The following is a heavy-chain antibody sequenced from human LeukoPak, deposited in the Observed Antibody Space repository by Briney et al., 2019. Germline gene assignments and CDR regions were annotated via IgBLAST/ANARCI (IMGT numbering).Heavy chain of an antibody. CDR3: ARDADYGVYDY. D-gene: IGHD4-17*01. V-gene: IGHV3-53*01. J-gene: IGHJ4*02. CDR2: IYSGGST. CDR1: GFTLSSNY. Sequence: GGSLRLSCAASGFTLSSNYMSWVRHAPRSWLGWVSVIYSGGSTYYADSVKGRFTISRDNSKNTLYLQMNSLRAEDTAVYYCARDADYGVYDYWGQGTLVTVSS.